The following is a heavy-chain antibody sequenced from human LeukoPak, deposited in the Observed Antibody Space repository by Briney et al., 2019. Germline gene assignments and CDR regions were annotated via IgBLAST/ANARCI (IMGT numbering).Heavy chain of an antibody. Sequence: GGSLRLSCAASGSTFSSYWMSWVRQAPGKGLEWVANIKQDGSEKYYVDSVKGRFTISRDNAKNSLYLQMNSLRAEDTAVYYCARGGLLFMDYFDYWGQGTLVTVSS. CDR2: IKQDGSEK. V-gene: IGHV3-7*03. J-gene: IGHJ4*02. D-gene: IGHD2-21*02. CDR1: GSTFSSYW. CDR3: ARGGLLFMDYFDY.